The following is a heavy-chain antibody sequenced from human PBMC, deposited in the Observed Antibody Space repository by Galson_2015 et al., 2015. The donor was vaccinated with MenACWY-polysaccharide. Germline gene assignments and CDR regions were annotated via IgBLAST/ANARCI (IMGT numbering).Heavy chain of an antibody. V-gene: IGHV1-2*06. CDR1: GYTFTGHH. CDR2: INPNSGDT. D-gene: IGHD3-10*01. CDR3: ARIGPQKIDY. Sequence: SVKVSCKASGYTFTGHHIHWVRQAPGQGLECMGRINPNSGDTNYAQKFQGRVTMTRDTSISTAYMELTRLTSDDTAVYYCARIGPQKIDYWGQGTLVTVSS. J-gene: IGHJ4*02.